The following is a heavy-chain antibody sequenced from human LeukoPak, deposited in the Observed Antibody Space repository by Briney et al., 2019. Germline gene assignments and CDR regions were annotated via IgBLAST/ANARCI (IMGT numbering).Heavy chain of an antibody. Sequence: GGYLRLSCAASGFTFSDYYMSWIRQAPGKGLEWVSYISSSGSTIYYADSVKGRFTISRDNAKNSLYLQMNSLRAEDTAVYYCAREAVPALYGMDVWGQGTTVTVSS. CDR2: ISSSGSTI. CDR3: AREAVPALYGMDV. V-gene: IGHV3-11*01. J-gene: IGHJ6*02. CDR1: GFTFSDYY. D-gene: IGHD2-2*01.